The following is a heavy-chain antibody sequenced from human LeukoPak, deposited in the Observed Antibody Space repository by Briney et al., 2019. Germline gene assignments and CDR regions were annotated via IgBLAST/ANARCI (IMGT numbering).Heavy chain of an antibody. CDR1: GFSFSSYS. V-gene: IGHV3-48*02. CDR3: VRDWSRGYFDY. D-gene: IGHD3-3*01. CDR2: ISSLSAI. J-gene: IGHJ4*02. Sequence: GGSLRLSCAASGFSFSSYSMNWVRQAPGKGLQWVSYISSLSAIYYTDSVKGRFTISRDNAQNSLHLQMNGLRDEDTAVYYCVRDWSRGYFDYWGQGTLVTVSS.